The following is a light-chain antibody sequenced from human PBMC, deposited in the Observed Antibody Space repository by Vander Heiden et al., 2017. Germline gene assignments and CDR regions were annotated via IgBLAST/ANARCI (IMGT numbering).Light chain of an antibody. CDR2: EVN. V-gene: IGLV2-8*01. CDR3: SSYAGNNNFV. Sequence: QSALTQPPSPSGSPGQSVAISCTGTNSDVGGYDYVSWYQQHPGKAPKLMIYEVNKRPSGVPDRFSGSKSGNTASLTVSGLQAEDEADYYCSSYAGNNNFVFGTGTKVTVL. CDR1: NSDVGGYDY. J-gene: IGLJ1*01.